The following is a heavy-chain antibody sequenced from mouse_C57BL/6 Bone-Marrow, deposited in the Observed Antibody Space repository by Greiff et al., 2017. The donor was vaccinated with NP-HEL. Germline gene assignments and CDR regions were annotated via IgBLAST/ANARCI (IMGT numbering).Heavy chain of an antibody. D-gene: IGHD2-1*01. Sequence: EVQRVESGEGLVKPGGSLKLSCAASGFTFSSYAMSWVRQTPEKRLEWVAYISRGGDYIYYTDTVKGRFTISRDNARNTLYLQMSSLKSEDTAMDYCTRGGTYGNYVGVAYWGQGTLVTVSA. J-gene: IGHJ3*01. V-gene: IGHV5-9-1*02. CDR2: ISRGGDYI. CDR1: GFTFSSYA. CDR3: TRGGTYGNYVGVAY.